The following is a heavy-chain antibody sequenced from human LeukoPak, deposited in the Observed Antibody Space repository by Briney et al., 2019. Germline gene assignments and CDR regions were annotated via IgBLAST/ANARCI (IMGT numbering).Heavy chain of an antibody. V-gene: IGHV3-66*01. CDR3: ARENGEDYGSGSYDY. CDR1: GLPVSSNY. CDR2: FYSGGST. Sequence: GGSLRLSCAASGLPVSSNYMSWVPQAPGKGLEGVSLFYSGGSTYYADSVKGRFTIYRDNHQNRLHLQMHTVRAEDTAVYYCARENGEDYGSGSYDYWGQGTLVT. D-gene: IGHD3-10*01. J-gene: IGHJ4*02.